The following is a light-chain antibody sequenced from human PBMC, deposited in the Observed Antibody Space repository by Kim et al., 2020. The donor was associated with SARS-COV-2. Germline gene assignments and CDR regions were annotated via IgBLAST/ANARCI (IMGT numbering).Light chain of an antibody. CDR3: QQYGGSPRT. CDR1: QSVSSNY. J-gene: IGKJ1*01. CDR2: AAS. V-gene: IGKV3-20*01. Sequence: APGERAPRSCRASQSVSSNYLAWYQQRPGQAPRLLVYAASSRAPGIPDRFSGSGSGTDFTLTISRLEPEDFAVYYCQQYGGSPRTFGQGTKVDIK.